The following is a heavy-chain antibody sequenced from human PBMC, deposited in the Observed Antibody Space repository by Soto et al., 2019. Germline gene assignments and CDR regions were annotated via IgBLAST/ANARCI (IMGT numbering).Heavy chain of an antibody. Sequence: SETLSRTCAVYGGSFSGYYWSWIRQPPGKGLEWIGEINHSGSTNYNPSLKSRVTISVDTSKNQFSLKLSSVTAADTAVYYCARGPDTFDYWGQGTLVTVSS. V-gene: IGHV4-34*01. CDR1: GGSFSGYY. J-gene: IGHJ4*02. CDR3: ARGPDTFDY. CDR2: INHSGST. D-gene: IGHD5-18*01.